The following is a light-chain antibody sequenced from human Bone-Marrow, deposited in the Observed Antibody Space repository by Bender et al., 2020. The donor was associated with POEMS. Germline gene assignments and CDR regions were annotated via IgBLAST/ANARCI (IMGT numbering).Light chain of an antibody. CDR2: INN. CDR3: SSYTSSSALPYV. V-gene: IGLV1-44*01. Sequence: QSVLTQPPSASGTPGQRVTISCSGSSSNIGTNPVNWYQQLPGTAPKLLIYINNQRPSGVPDRFSGSKSGTSASLAISGLQSEDEADYYCSSYTSSSALPYVFGSGTKVTVL. J-gene: IGLJ1*01. CDR1: SSNIGTNP.